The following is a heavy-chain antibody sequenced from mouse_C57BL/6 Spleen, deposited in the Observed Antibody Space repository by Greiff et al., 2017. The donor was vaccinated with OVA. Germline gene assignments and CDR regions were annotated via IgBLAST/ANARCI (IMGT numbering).Heavy chain of an antibody. D-gene: IGHD4-1*01. Sequence: DVMLVESGGGLVKPGGSLKLSCAASGFTFSSYAMSWVRQTPEKRLEWVATISDGGSYTYYPDNVKGRFTISRDNAKNNLYLQMSHLKSEDTAMYYCARGTGTPYYFDYWGQGTTLTVSS. CDR2: ISDGGSYT. CDR3: ARGTGTPYYFDY. V-gene: IGHV5-4*03. J-gene: IGHJ2*01. CDR1: GFTFSSYA.